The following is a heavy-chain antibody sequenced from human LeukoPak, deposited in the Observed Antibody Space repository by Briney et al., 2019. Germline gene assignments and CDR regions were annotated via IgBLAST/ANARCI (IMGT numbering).Heavy chain of an antibody. D-gene: IGHD2/OR15-2a*01. CDR2: INPNSGGT. J-gene: IGHJ3*02. CDR1: GYTFTGYY. Sequence: ASVKVSCKASGYTFTGYYMHWVRQATGQGLEWMGWINPNSGGTNYAQKFQGRVTMTRDTSNSTDYMELSRLRSDDTAVYYCARGKVFLRRSDAFDIWGQGTMVTVSS. V-gene: IGHV1-2*02. CDR3: ARGKVFLRRSDAFDI.